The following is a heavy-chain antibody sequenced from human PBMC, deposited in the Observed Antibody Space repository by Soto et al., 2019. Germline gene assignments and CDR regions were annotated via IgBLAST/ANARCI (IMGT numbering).Heavy chain of an antibody. J-gene: IGHJ1*01. D-gene: IGHD1-26*01. V-gene: IGHV3-30*18. CDR2: IQFDGSTK. CDR1: GFTFSHYA. Sequence: QVQLVESGGGVVQPGRSLRLSCTVSGFTFSHYAMHWVRQAPGKGLEWVTSIQFDGSTKYYADSVKGRFTISRDDSKNALFLQTNSLRTEDTAVYYCAKAAGGSSRDPPDHWGQGTRVTVSS. CDR3: AKAAGGSSRDPPDH.